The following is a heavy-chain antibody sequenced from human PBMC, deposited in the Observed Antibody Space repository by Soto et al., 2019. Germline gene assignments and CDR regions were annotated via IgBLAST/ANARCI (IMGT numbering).Heavy chain of an antibody. Sequence: GGSLRLSCAASGFTFSTYDMNWVRQAPGKGLEWVSNIGGLTSNIYYADSLKGRFTISRDNAKNSLYLQMNSLRAEDTAVYYCARGWRVGAGGKFDYGLDVWGQGTTVTVSS. CDR3: ARGWRVGAGGKFDYGLDV. D-gene: IGHD6-13*01. V-gene: IGHV3-21*01. J-gene: IGHJ6*02. CDR2: IGGLTSNI. CDR1: GFTFSTYD.